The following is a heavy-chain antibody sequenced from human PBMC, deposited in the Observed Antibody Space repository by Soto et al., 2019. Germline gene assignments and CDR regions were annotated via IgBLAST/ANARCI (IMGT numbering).Heavy chain of an antibody. CDR3: AKDLKVSGSHYGTLNYYYGMDV. Sequence: QVQLVKSGGGVVQPGGTLRLSCAASGFTFSSYGMQWVRQAPGKGLEWVAVIAYDGSLKYYVDSVKGRFTISRDNSKNTLYLQINSLRAEDTAVYYCAKDLKVSGSHYGTLNYYYGMDVWGQGTTVSVSS. CDR2: IAYDGSLK. V-gene: IGHV3-30*18. CDR1: GFTFSSYG. D-gene: IGHD3-10*01. J-gene: IGHJ6*02.